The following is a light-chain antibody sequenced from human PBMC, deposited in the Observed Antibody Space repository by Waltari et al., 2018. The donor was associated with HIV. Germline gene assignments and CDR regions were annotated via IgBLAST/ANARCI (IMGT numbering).Light chain of an antibody. J-gene: IGKJ1*01. V-gene: IGKV1-5*03. Sequence: DIQMTQSPSALSAFVGDRVTITCRASQRISSRFAWYQQKPGKAPKLLISQAASLESGVPSRFSGSGSGTQFTLTISSLQPDDFATYYCQQYIDYWTFGQGTKVEIK. CDR2: QAA. CDR1: QRISSR. CDR3: QQYIDYWT.